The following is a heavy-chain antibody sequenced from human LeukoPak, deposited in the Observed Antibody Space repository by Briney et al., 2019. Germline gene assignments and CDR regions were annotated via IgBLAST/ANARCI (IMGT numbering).Heavy chain of an antibody. J-gene: IGHJ3*02. CDR1: GFTFSRYW. CDR2: ISGSGGST. CDR3: AKGRGGSYRGGAFDI. Sequence: GGSLRLSCAASGFTFSRYWMHWVRQAPGKGLEWVSAISGSGGSTYYADSVKGRFTISRDNSKNTLYLQMNSLRAEDTAVYYCAKGRGGSYRGGAFDIWGQGTMVTVSS. D-gene: IGHD1-26*01. V-gene: IGHV3-23*01.